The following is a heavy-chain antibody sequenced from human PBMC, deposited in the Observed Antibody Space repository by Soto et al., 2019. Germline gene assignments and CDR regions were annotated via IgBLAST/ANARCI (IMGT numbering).Heavy chain of an antibody. CDR2: ISAYNGNT. V-gene: IGHV1-18*01. D-gene: IGHD3-9*01. Sequence: ASVKVSCKASGYTFTSYGISWVRQAPGQGLEWMGWISAYNGNTNYAQKLQGRVTMTTDTSTSTAYMELRSLRSDDTAVYYCAREAPDYDILTGYYWDAFDIWGQGTMVTVSS. CDR1: GYTFTSYG. J-gene: IGHJ3*02. CDR3: AREAPDYDILTGYYWDAFDI.